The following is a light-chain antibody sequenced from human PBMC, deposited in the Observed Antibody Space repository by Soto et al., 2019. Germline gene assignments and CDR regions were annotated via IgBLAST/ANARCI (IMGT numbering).Light chain of an antibody. CDR2: AAT. CDR1: QGLSSW. J-gene: IGKJ4*01. Sequence: DIQMTHSPSSVSVSVGDRVTITCRASQGLSSWLAWYQQKPGKAPNLLIYAATRLQSGVPSRFSGSESGTDFTLTISSLHPEDFGTYYCQQAKNFPLTFGGGTKVDIK. V-gene: IGKV1-12*01. CDR3: QQAKNFPLT.